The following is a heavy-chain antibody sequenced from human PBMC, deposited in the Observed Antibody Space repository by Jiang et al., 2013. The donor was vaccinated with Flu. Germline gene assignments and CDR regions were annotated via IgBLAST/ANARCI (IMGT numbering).Heavy chain of an antibody. J-gene: IGHJ6*03. CDR1: GFTFSNAW. D-gene: IGHD6-19*01. CDR3: TTEHRLTQKNRSEQWLVWARRYYYYYMDV. CDR2: IKSKTDGGTT. V-gene: IGHV3-15*07. Sequence: AASGFTFSNAWMNWVRQAPGKGLEWVGRIKSKTDGGTTDYAAPVKGRFTISRDDSKNTLYLQMNSLKTEDTAVYYCTTEHRLTQKNRSEQWLVWARRYYYYYMDVWGKGTTVTVSS.